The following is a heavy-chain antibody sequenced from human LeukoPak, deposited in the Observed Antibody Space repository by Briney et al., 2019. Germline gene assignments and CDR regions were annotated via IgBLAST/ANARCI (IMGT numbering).Heavy chain of an antibody. V-gene: IGHV4-30-2*01. D-gene: IGHD2-15*01. J-gene: IGHJ4*02. Sequence: SETLSLTCAVSGGSISSGGYSWSWLRQPPGKGLEWIGYIYHSGSTYYNPSLKSRVTISVDRSKNQFSLKLSSVTAADTAVYYCASQDGHFDYWGQGTLVTVSS. CDR2: IYHSGST. CDR3: ASQDGHFDY. CDR1: GGSISSGGYS.